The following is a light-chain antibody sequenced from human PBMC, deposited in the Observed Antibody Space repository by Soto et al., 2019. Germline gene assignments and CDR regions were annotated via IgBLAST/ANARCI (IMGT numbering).Light chain of an antibody. CDR1: QSVSSGY. CDR3: QQYNNWPDT. J-gene: IGKJ1*01. V-gene: IGKV3-20*01. Sequence: EIVLTQSPGTLSLSPGERATLSCRASQSVSSGYLVWYQQKPGQAPRLLIYGASSRATGIPDRFSGSGSGTEFTLTISSLQSDDFAIYYCQQYNNWPDTFGQGTKVDIK. CDR2: GAS.